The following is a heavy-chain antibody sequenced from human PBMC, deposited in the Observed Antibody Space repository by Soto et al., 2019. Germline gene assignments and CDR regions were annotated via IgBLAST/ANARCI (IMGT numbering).Heavy chain of an antibody. CDR3: AREGAVTTRSTPRGYYYGIDV. V-gene: IGHV3-7*01. CDR2: IKQDGSEK. CDR1: GFTFSSYW. Sequence: EVQLVESGGGLVQPGGSLRLSCAASGFTFSSYWMSWVRQAPGKGLEWVANIKQDGSEKYYVDSVKGRFTISRDNAKNSRYLQMDRLRGEDTAVYYRAREGAVTTRSTPRGYYYGIDVWGQGTTVTVSS. D-gene: IGHD4-17*01. J-gene: IGHJ6*02.